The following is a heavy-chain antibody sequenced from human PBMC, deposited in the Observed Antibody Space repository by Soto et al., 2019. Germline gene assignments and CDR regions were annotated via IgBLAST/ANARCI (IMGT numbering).Heavy chain of an antibody. CDR2: IHSSGSI. CDR1: GGSISSDDYY. D-gene: IGHD3-22*01. J-gene: IGHJ1*01. Sequence: PSETLSLTCTVSGGSISSDDYYWSWIRQAPGRGLEWIGYIHSSGSIYYNPSLKSRATMSIDTAGNQFSLKVSFVTVADTAVYYCARGLDGLHDDTSGPFPRPGWGQGTLVTVSS. CDR3: ARGLDGLHDDTSGPFPRPG. V-gene: IGHV4-30-4*01.